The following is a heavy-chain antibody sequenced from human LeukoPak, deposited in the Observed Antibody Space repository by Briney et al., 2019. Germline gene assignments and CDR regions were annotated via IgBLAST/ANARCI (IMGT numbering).Heavy chain of an antibody. D-gene: IGHD3-22*01. CDR2: MNPNSGNT. J-gene: IGHJ4*02. CDR3: ARQYDTDLDAGY. V-gene: IGHV1-8*02. CDR1: GGTFSSYA. Sequence: ASVKVSCKASGGTFSSYAISWVRQATGQGLEWMGWMNPNSGNTGYAQKFQGRVTMTRNTSISTAYMELSSLRSEDTAVYYCARQYDTDLDAGYWGQGTLVTVSS.